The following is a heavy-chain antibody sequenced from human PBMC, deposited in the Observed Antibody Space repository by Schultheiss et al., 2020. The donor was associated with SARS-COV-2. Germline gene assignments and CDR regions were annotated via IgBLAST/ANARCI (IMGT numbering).Heavy chain of an antibody. CDR1: GFTFSTYS. CDR2: ISSTTSYNNI. Sequence: GESLKISCAASGFTFSTYSMNWVRQAPGKGLEWVSSISSTTSYNNIYYADSVKGRFTISRDNAKNALYLQMSSLRAEDTAVYYCARDHISKAVAGTGHDYWGQGTLVTVSS. CDR3: ARDHISKAVAGTGHDY. D-gene: IGHD6-19*01. J-gene: IGHJ4*02. V-gene: IGHV3-21*01.